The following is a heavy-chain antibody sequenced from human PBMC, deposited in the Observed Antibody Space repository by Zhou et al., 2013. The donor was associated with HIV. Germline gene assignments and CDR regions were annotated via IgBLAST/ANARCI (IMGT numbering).Heavy chain of an antibody. D-gene: IGHD2-2*01. CDR3: ARGYCSSTSCHPSDYYMDV. V-gene: IGHV1-69*05. J-gene: IGHJ6*03. CDR2: IIPIFRTP. Sequence: QVQLVQSGAEVKKPGSSVKVSCKTSGGSFSSYTISWVRQAPGQGLEWMGGIIPIFRTPTYTQKFQGRVMITTDDSTSTAYMELSGLTEEDTAVYYCARGYCSSTSCHPSDYYMDVWGKGTTVTVSS. CDR1: GGSFSSYT.